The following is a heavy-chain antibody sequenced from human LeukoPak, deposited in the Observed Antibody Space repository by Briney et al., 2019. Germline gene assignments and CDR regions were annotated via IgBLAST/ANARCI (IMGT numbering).Heavy chain of an antibody. Sequence: ASVNVSCKASGYTFTGYYMHWVRQAPGQGLEWMGWINPNSGGTNYAQKFQGWVTMTRDTSISTAYMELSRLRSDDTAVYYCARNAYYYGSGSYYNWFDPWGQGTLVTVSS. CDR2: INPNSGGT. D-gene: IGHD3-10*01. V-gene: IGHV1-2*04. CDR1: GYTFTGYY. CDR3: ARNAYYYGSGSYYNWFDP. J-gene: IGHJ5*02.